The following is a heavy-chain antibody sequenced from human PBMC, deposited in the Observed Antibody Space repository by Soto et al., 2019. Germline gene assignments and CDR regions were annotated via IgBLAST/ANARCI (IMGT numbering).Heavy chain of an antibody. V-gene: IGHV3-7*03. D-gene: IGHD3-3*01. J-gene: IGHJ6*02. CDR1: GFTFSSYW. CDR2: IKQDGREK. CDR3: ARSAILTYYDFWSGYYGNGMDV. Sequence: EVQLVESGGGLVQPGGSLRLSCAAAGFTFSSYWMSWVRQAPGKGLEWVANIKQDGREKYYVDSVKGRFTISRDNAKNSLYLQMNSLRAEDPAVYYCARSAILTYYDFWSGYYGNGMDVWGQGTTVTVSS.